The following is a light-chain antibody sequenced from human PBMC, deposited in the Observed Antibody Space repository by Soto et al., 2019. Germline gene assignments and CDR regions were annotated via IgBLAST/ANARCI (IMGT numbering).Light chain of an antibody. J-gene: IGKJ1*01. CDR3: QQYKSSSS. Sequence: DIQMTQSPSTLSASVGDRVTMTCRASQSISSWLAWYQQKPGKAPKLLIYKASSLESGVPSRFSGSGSGTEFTLTISSLQPDDLATYYCQQYKSSSSFGQGTKVEIK. V-gene: IGKV1-5*03. CDR1: QSISSW. CDR2: KAS.